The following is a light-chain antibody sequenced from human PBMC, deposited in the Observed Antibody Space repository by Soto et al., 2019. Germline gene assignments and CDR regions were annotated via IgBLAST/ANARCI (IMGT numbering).Light chain of an antibody. V-gene: IGKV1-5*01. CDR3: QQYNSYSWT. J-gene: IGKJ1*01. CDR2: DAS. Sequence: DTQMTLAPSSLSASVGDRVTISCRASQSISSYLNWYQQKPGKAPKLLIYDASSLESGVPSRFSGSGSGTEFTLTISSLQSDDFAAYYCQQYNSYSWTFGQGTKV. CDR1: QSISSY.